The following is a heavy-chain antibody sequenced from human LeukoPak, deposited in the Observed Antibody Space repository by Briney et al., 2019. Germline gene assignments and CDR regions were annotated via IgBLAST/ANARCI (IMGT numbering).Heavy chain of an antibody. D-gene: IGHD4-17*01. J-gene: IGHJ4*02. Sequence: GGSLRLSCAASGITYRGYLMHWVRQAPGKGLVWVSRINSDGTTTTYADSVMGRFTISRDTAKNTLFLQMNNLRAEDTAVYYCASDRSDDGDHVFDYWGQGILVTVSS. V-gene: IGHV3-74*01. CDR2: INSDGTTT. CDR1: GITYRGYL. CDR3: ASDRSDDGDHVFDY.